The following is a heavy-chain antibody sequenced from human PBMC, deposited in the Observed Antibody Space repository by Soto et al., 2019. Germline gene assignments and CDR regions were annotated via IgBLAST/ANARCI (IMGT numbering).Heavy chain of an antibody. CDR2: INPSGST. Sequence: SETLSLTCVVYGGSFSGYSWTWIRQPPGKGLEWLGEINPSGSTYYNPALESRVTISVDTSKNEFSLNLSSVTAADTAVYYCATGKIRYLNNWGQGTLVTVSS. J-gene: IGHJ4*02. D-gene: IGHD3-9*01. CDR3: ATGKIRYLNN. CDR1: GGSFSGYS. V-gene: IGHV4-34*01.